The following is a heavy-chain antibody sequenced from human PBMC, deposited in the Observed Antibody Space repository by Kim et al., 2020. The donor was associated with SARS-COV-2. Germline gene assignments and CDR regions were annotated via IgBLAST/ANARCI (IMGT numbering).Heavy chain of an antibody. J-gene: IGHJ3*02. CDR2: TYYRSKWYK. D-gene: IGHD3-16*02. V-gene: IGHV6-1*01. CDR3: ASGGIGRLVELSSDDAFDI. CDR1: GDSVSSNSAA. Sequence: SQTLSLTCAISGDSVSSNSAAWNWIRQSPSRGLEWLVRTYYRSKWYKDYAVSVKSRITLNPDTSKNQFSLQLNSVTPEDTAVYYCASGGIGRLVELSSDDAFDIWGQGAMVTVSS.